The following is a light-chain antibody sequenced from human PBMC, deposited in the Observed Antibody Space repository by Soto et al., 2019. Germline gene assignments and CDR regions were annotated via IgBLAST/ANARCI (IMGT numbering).Light chain of an antibody. CDR3: QQDYSSPVT. CDR1: RSVLHSSKNNNY. CDR2: WAS. V-gene: IGKV4-1*01. J-gene: IGKJ1*01. Sequence: DIVLTQSPELLAVSLGETVTINCKTSRSVLHSSKNNNYLGWYQKKAGQPPKLLIDWASNRESVVPDRFSGSGSGTDFTLTISRLEAAAVAVYYCQQDYSSPVTFGQGTKGES.